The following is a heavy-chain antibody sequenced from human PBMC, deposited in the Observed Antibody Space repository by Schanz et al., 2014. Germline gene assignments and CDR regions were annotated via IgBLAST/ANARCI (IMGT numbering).Heavy chain of an antibody. V-gene: IGHV3-9*01. J-gene: IGHJ1*01. CDR3: ARDTAQSCIGPSCFEYFQH. D-gene: IGHD2-2*01. Sequence: EVQLVESGGGLVQPGGSLRLSCAASGFTVSKNYMSWVRQAPGKGLEWVSGMSWNAGSLGYGDSVKGRFTISRDNAKNSLYLQMNSLRAEDTALYYCARDTAQSCIGPSCFEYFQHWGQGALXTVSS. CDR1: GFTVSKNY. CDR2: MSWNAGSL.